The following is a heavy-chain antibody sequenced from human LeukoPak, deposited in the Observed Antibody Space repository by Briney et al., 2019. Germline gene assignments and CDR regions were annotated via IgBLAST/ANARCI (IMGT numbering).Heavy chain of an antibody. V-gene: IGHV1-8*01. CDR3: ARGYGSGSYYWPDSWFDP. Sequence: ASVTVTFKASGYTFTSYDYNLVRQATAQGLELVGWMNPNSGNTGNAQKFQGRVSMTMNTSISTAYMELSSLRSEDTAVYDCARGYGSGSYYWPDSWFDPWGQGTLVTVSS. CDR1: GYTFTSYD. J-gene: IGHJ5*02. D-gene: IGHD3-10*01. CDR2: MNPNSGNT.